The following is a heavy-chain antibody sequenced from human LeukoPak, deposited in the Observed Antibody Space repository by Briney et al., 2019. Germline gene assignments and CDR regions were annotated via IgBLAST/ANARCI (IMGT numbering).Heavy chain of an antibody. CDR3: ARADGSGSYHGY. V-gene: IGHV4-4*02. Sequence: SETLSLTCAVSGASINSNYWWSWVRQPPGKGLEWIGEIYRSGSTNDNPSLKSRVTISLDKSKNRFSLKLSSVTAADTAVYYCARADGSGSYHGYWGQGTLVTVSS. D-gene: IGHD3-10*01. CDR1: GASINSNYW. CDR2: IYRSGST. J-gene: IGHJ4*02.